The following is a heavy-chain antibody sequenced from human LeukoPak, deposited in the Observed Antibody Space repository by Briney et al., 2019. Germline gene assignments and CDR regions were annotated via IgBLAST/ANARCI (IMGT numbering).Heavy chain of an antibody. J-gene: IGHJ5*02. CDR1: GGSISSYY. D-gene: IGHD2-15*01. Sequence: SETLSLTCTVSGGSISSYYWSWIRQPPGKGLEWIGYIYYSGSTNYNPSLKSRVTISVDTSKNQFSLKLSSVTAADTAVYYCARVSSGGSFNWFDPWGQGTLVSVCS. CDR3: ARVSSGGSFNWFDP. V-gene: IGHV4-59*12. CDR2: IYYSGST.